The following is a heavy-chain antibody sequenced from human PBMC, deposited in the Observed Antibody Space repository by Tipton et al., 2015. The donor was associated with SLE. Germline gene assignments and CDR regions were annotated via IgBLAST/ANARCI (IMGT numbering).Heavy chain of an antibody. D-gene: IGHD4-17*01. J-gene: IGHJ5*02. V-gene: IGHV4-59*06. Sequence: TLSLTCTVSGGSISSHYWSWIRQHPGKGLEWIGYIYYSGSTYYNPSLKSRVTISVDTSKNQFSLKLSSVTAADTAVYYCATRDYGDYTKWFDPWDQGTLVTV. CDR2: IYYSGST. CDR3: ATRDYGDYTKWFDP. CDR1: GGSISSHY.